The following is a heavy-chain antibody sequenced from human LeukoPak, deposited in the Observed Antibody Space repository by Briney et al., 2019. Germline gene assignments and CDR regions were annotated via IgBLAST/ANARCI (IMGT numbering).Heavy chain of an antibody. D-gene: IGHD1-26*01. J-gene: IGHJ4*02. CDR2: ISAYNGNT. Sequence: GASVKVSCKASGYTFTSYGISWVRQAPGQGLEWMGWISAYNGNTNYAQKLQGRVTITADESTSTAYMELSSLRSEDTAVYYCARDPIVGTKGYYFDYWGQGTLVTVSS. V-gene: IGHV1-18*01. CDR3: ARDPIVGTKGYYFDY. CDR1: GYTFTSYG.